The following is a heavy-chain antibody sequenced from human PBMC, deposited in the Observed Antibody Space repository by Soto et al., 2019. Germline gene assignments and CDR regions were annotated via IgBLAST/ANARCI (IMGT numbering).Heavy chain of an antibody. Sequence: PGGSLRLSCAASGFTFSSYAMGWVRQAPGKGLEWVSAISGSGGSTYYADSVKGRFTISRDNSKNTLYLQMNSLRAEDTAVYYCAKGRVPAAHLYYYYYYYMDVWGKGTTVTVSS. D-gene: IGHD2-2*01. CDR1: GFTFSSYA. CDR2: ISGSGGST. V-gene: IGHV3-23*01. J-gene: IGHJ6*03. CDR3: AKGRVPAAHLYYYYYYYMDV.